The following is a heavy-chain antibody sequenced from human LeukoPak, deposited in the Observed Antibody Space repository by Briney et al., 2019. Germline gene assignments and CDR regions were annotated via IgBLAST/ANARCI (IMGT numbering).Heavy chain of an antibody. Sequence: GGSLRLSCAASGFTFSSYSMNWVRQAPGKGLEWVSSISSSSSYIYYADSVKGRFTISGDNAKNSLYLQMNSLRAEDTAVYYCARGKQWLTIFDYWGQGTLVTVSS. D-gene: IGHD6-19*01. J-gene: IGHJ4*02. V-gene: IGHV3-21*01. CDR1: GFTFSSYS. CDR3: ARGKQWLTIFDY. CDR2: ISSSSSYI.